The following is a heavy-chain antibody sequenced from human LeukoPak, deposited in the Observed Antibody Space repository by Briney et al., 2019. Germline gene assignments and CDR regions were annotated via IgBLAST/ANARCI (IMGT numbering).Heavy chain of an antibody. CDR2: TNYSGST. CDR1: DDSISNNRYF. D-gene: IGHD2-2*01. V-gene: IGHV4-39*07. CDR3: ARAVIPAAMWHSYYFMDV. J-gene: IGHJ6*03. Sequence: SETLSLTCTISDDSISNNRYFWAWIRQPPGRGLEWIGSTNYSGSTCYNPSLKSRVTISVDTSKNQFSLRLSSVTAADTAVYYCARAVIPAAMWHSYYFMDVWGKGTTVTISS.